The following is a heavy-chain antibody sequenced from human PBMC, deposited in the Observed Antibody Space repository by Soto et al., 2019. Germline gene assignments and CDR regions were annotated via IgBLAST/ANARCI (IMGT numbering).Heavy chain of an antibody. D-gene: IGHD5-12*01. Sequence: GGSLRLSCVTSGFIFTTNSMNWVRQVPEKGLQWLSSISSSGTFKSYGDSVRGRFTISRDNSKNTVYLQMNSLRAEDTALYYCAKDSRGFRGYHAYWGRGTLVTVSS. J-gene: IGHJ4*02. CDR1: GFIFTTNS. V-gene: IGHV3-21*01. CDR3: AKDSRGFRGYHAY. CDR2: ISSSGTFK.